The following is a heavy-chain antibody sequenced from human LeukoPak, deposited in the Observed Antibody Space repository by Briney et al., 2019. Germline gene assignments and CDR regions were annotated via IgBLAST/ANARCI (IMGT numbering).Heavy chain of an antibody. Sequence: ASVKVSCKASGYTFTGYYMHWVRQAPGQGLEWMGWINPNSGGTNYAQKFQGRVTMTRDTSISTAYMELSRLRSDDTAVYYCARGIASTSCYGPSCNWFDPWGQGTLDTVSS. D-gene: IGHD2-2*01. J-gene: IGHJ5*02. V-gene: IGHV1-2*02. CDR3: ARGIASTSCYGPSCNWFDP. CDR2: INPNSGGT. CDR1: GYTFTGYY.